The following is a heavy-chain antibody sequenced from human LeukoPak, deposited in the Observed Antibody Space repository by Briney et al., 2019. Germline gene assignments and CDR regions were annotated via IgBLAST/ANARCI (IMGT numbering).Heavy chain of an antibody. J-gene: IGHJ4*02. CDR2: INPNSGGT. CDR1: GYTYTGYY. D-gene: IGHD4-17*01. V-gene: IGHV1-2*02. CDR3: ATDLGFMTTVTTSDY. Sequence: GASVKVSCKASGYTYTGYYMHWVRQAPGQGLEWMGWINPNSGGTNYAQKFQGRVTMTEDTSTDTAYMELSSLRSEDTAVYYCATDLGFMTTVTTSDYWGQGTLVTLSS.